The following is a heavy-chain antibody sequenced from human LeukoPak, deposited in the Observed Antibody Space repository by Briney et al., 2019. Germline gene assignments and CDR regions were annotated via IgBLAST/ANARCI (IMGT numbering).Heavy chain of an antibody. CDR1: GGAFSSYA. D-gene: IGHD3-3*01. V-gene: IGHV1-69*13. CDR3: ARDRYDFWSGLIPY. J-gene: IGHJ4*02. CDR2: IIPIFGTA. Sequence: SVKVSCKASGGAFSSYAISWVRQAPGQGLEWMGGIIPIFGTANYAQKFQGRVTITADESTSTAYMELSSLRSEDTAVYYCARDRYDFWSGLIPYWGQGTLVTVSS.